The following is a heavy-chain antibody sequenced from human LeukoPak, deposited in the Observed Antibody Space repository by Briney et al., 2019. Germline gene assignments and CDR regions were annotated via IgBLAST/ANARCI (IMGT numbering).Heavy chain of an antibody. CDR2: ISSSSYI. V-gene: IGHV3-21*01. J-gene: IGHJ6*03. CDR3: ARADRPGDYYYYYMDV. D-gene: IGHD4-17*01. Sequence: SGGSLRLSCAASGFSFSSYTMNWVRQAPGKGLEWVSCISSSSYIKYADSLKGRFTISRDNAKNSLYLQMNSLRAEDTAVYYCARADRPGDYYYYYMDVWGKGTTVTVSS. CDR1: GFSFSSYT.